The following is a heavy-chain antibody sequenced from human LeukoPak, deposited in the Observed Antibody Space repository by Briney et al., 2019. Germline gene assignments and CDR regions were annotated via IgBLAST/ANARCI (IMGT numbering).Heavy chain of an antibody. Sequence: GGSLRLSCAASGFTFSDYYMSWIRQAPGKGLEWVSYISSSGSTIYYADSVKGRFTISRDNAKNSLYLQMNSLRAEDTAVYYCARTVSGSYRSYWYFDLWGRGTLVTVSS. CDR1: GFTFSDYY. CDR2: ISSSGSTI. J-gene: IGHJ2*01. D-gene: IGHD1-26*01. CDR3: ARTVSGSYRSYWYFDL. V-gene: IGHV3-11*01.